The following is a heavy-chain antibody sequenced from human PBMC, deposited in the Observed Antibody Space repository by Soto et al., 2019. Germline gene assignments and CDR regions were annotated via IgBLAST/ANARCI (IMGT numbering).Heavy chain of an antibody. Sequence: GASVKVSCKASGGTFITQDFITYRITWVRQAPGQGLEWMGGIIPIIGTTSYAQKFQDRVTIIEDKSTSTVYMELSSLRSEDTAVYYCARVVDSGLWSGPPGSSTSDAKYAMDVWGQGTTVTVSS. J-gene: IGHJ6*02. D-gene: IGHD3-3*01. CDR3: ARVVDSGLWSGPPGSSTSDAKYAMDV. CDR2: IIPIIGTT. CDR1: GGTFITQDFITYR. V-gene: IGHV1-69*06.